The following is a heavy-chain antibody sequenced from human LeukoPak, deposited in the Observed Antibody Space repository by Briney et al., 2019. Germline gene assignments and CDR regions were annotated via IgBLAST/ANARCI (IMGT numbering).Heavy chain of an antibody. CDR1: GGSIISYY. J-gene: IGHJ5*02. CDR3: ARHHLAPSNWFDP. V-gene: IGHV4-4*09. CDR2: IYTSGTT. Sequence: PSETLSLTCTVSGGSIISYYWSWIRQPPGKGLEWIGYIYTSGTTGYNPSLKSQVTMSVDTSKNQFSLKLSSVTAADTAVYYCARHHLAPSNWFDPWGQGTLVTVSS.